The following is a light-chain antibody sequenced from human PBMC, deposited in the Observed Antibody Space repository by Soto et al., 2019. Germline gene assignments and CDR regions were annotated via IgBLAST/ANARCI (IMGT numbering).Light chain of an antibody. CDR3: QSYDSSLSGYV. Sequence: QLVVTQPPSVSGAPGQRVTISCTGSSSNIGAGYDVHWYQQLPGTAPKLPVYGNSNRPSGVPDRFSGSKSGTSASLAITGLQAEDEADYYCQSYDSSLSGYVFGTGTKLTVL. V-gene: IGLV1-40*01. CDR1: SSNIGAGYD. J-gene: IGLJ1*01. CDR2: GNS.